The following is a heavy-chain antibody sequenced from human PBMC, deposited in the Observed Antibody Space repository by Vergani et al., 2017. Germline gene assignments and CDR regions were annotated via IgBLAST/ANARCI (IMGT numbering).Heavy chain of an antibody. J-gene: IGHJ4*02. D-gene: IGHD3-16*01. CDR3: AKGLGITLTAVWGGLDS. CDR1: GFTFSDFS. V-gene: IGHV3-23*04. CDR2: ISASGAPT. Sequence: VQLVESGGGLVKPGGSLRLSCAASGFTFSDFSMSWVRQAPGKGLEWVSGISASGAPTYYADSVKGRVTISRDNSKNTLYLQMNSPRVEDTATYFCAKGLGITLTAVWGGLDSWGPGTVVLVSS.